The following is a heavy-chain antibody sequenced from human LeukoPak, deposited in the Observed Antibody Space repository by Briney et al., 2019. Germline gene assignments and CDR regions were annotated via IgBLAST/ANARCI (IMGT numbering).Heavy chain of an antibody. Sequence: GASVKVSCKASGYTFTSYGISWVRQAPGQGLEWMGWISAYNGNTNYAQKLQGRVTMTTDTSTSTAYMELRSLRSDDAAVYYCAREVRYYDNLTGYLGGGYYYYGMDVWGKGTTVTVSS. CDR2: ISAYNGNT. CDR1: GYTFTSYG. J-gene: IGHJ6*04. D-gene: IGHD3-9*01. V-gene: IGHV1-18*04. CDR3: AREVRYYDNLTGYLGGGYYYYGMDV.